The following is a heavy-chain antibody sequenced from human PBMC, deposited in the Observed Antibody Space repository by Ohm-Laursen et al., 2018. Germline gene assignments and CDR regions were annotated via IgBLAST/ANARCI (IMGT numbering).Heavy chain of an antibody. CDR1: GFTFSSYE. D-gene: IGHD2-21*01. CDR2: ISSSSSYI. V-gene: IGHV3-21*05. CDR3: ARGLSDLTRNNWFDP. J-gene: IGHJ5*02. Sequence: SLRLSCAASGFTFSSYEMNWVRQAPGKGLEWVSYISSSSSYIYYADSVKGRFTISRDNAKNSLYLQMNSLRAEDTAVYYCARGLSDLTRNNWFDPWGQGTLVTVSS.